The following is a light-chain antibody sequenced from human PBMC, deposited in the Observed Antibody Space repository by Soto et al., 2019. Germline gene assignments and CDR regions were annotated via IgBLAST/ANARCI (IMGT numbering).Light chain of an antibody. CDR3: AAWDDSLSGSWV. CDR1: SSNIGSNY. Sequence: QSVLTQPPSASGTPGQRVTISCSGSSSNIGSNYVYWYQQLPGTAPKLLIYRNNQRPSGVPDRFSGSKSGTSASLAISGLRSDDEADYYCAAWDDSLSGSWVFGGGTKVTVL. CDR2: RNN. V-gene: IGLV1-47*01. J-gene: IGLJ3*02.